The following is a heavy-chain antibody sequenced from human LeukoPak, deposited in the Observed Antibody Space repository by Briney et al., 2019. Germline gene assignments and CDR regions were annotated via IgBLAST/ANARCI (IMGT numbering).Heavy chain of an antibody. CDR2: INPIFGTP. CDR3: ARNQTFGDSSWSWFDP. CDR1: VGTFSSYV. J-gene: IGHJ5*02. D-gene: IGHD4-17*01. Sequence: SVKVSCKPSVGTFSSYVISWVRQAPGQGLGWMGGINPIFGTPFYAQRFQGRVTITMDGSTSTAYMELSSLRSEDTAVYYCARNQTFGDSSWSWFDPWGQGTLDTVSS. V-gene: IGHV1-69*05.